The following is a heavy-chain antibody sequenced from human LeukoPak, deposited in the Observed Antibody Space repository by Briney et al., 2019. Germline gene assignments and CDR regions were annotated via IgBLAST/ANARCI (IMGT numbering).Heavy chain of an antibody. CDR3: AKNEPQWGVRGVVDY. D-gene: IGHD3-10*01. CDR2: IWYDGSNK. CDR1: GFTFSSYG. J-gene: IGHJ4*02. V-gene: IGHV3-33*06. Sequence: TGGSLRLSCAASGFTFSSYGMHWVRQAPGKGLEWVAVIWYDGSNKYYADSVKGRFTISRDNSKNTLYLQMNSLRAEDTAVYYCAKNEPQWGVRGVVDYWGQGTLVTVSS.